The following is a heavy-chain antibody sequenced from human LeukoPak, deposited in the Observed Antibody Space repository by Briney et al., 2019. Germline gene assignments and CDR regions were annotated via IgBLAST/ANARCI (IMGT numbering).Heavy chain of an antibody. D-gene: IGHD1-26*01. CDR1: GFTFSSYG. V-gene: IGHV3-33*06. Sequence: GGSLRLSCAASGFTFSSYGVHWVRQAPGKGLEWVAVIWYDGSNKYYADSVKGRFTISRDNSQNTLYLQMNSLRVEDTAVYYCAKDTGLVGATRYYFDYWGQGTLVTVSS. J-gene: IGHJ4*02. CDR2: IWYDGSNK. CDR3: AKDTGLVGATRYYFDY.